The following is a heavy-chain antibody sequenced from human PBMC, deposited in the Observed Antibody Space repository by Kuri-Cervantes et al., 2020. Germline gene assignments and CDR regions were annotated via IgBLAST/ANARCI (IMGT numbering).Heavy chain of an antibody. D-gene: IGHD6-13*01. V-gene: IGHV4-39*07. CDR2: IYYSGST. CDR1: GGSISSSNYY. Sequence: SETLSLTCTVSGGSISSSNYYWGWIRQPPGKGLEWIGNIYYSGSTYYNPTLKSRVTISVDTSKNQFSLKLSSVTAADTAVYYCARKAGGYYYYYMDVWGKGTTVTVSS. J-gene: IGHJ6*03. CDR3: ARKAGGYYYYYMDV.